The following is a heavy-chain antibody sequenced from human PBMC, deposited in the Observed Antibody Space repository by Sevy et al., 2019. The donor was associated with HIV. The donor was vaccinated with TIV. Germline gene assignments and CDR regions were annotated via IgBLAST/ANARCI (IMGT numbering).Heavy chain of an antibody. V-gene: IGHV3-23*01. J-gene: IGHJ4*02. CDR3: AKDLGYCSSTSCYAGYFDY. Sequence: GGSLRLSCVASGFTLSSHGMHWVRQAPGKGLEWVSAISGSGGSAYYADSVKGRFTISRDNSKNTLYLQMNSLRAEDTAVYYCAKDLGYCSSTSCYAGYFDYWGQGTLVTVSS. CDR2: ISGSGGSA. D-gene: IGHD2-2*01. CDR1: GFTLSSHG.